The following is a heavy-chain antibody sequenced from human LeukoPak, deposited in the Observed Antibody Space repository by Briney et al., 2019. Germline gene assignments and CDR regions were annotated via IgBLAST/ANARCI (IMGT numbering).Heavy chain of an antibody. J-gene: IGHJ4*02. CDR2: ISYDGSNK. V-gene: IGHV3-30*18. Sequence: GGSLRLSCAASGFTFSSYGMHWVRQAPGKGLEWVAVISYDGSNKYYADSVKGRFTISRDNSKNTLYLQMNSLRAEDTAVYYCAKDRVPGGIAAAGTAGGYWGQGTLVTVSS. CDR1: GFTFSSYG. CDR3: AKDRVPGGIAAAGTAGGY. D-gene: IGHD6-13*01.